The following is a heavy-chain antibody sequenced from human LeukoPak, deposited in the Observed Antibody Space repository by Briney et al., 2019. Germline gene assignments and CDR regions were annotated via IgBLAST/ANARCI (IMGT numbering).Heavy chain of an antibody. D-gene: IGHD4-17*01. Sequence: GGSLRLSCVASGFSFNIYAMTWVRQAPGRGLEWVSTISGTGSDTYYTDSVKGRFTISRDTSKNTLYLQMNSLRADDTAIYYCAKSPSTVTSKSLDYWGQGTLVTVSS. CDR1: GFSFNIYA. CDR3: AKSPSTVTSKSLDY. V-gene: IGHV3-23*01. CDR2: ISGTGSDT. J-gene: IGHJ4*02.